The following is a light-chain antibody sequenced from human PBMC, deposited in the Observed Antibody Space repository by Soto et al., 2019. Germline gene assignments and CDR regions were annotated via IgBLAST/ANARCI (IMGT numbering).Light chain of an antibody. CDR2: GAS. CDR1: QSVSSN. CDR3: QHYNNWPTT. J-gene: IGKJ5*01. V-gene: IGKV3D-15*01. Sequence: EIVMTQSPATLSVSPGERATLSCRASQSVSSNLAWYHQKPGQAPRLLIYGASTRATGIPARFSGSGSGTEFTLTISSLQSEDFAVYYCQHYNNWPTTFGQGTRLEI.